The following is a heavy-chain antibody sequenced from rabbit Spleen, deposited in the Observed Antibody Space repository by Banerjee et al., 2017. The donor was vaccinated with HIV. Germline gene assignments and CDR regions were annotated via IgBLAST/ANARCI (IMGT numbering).Heavy chain of an antibody. CDR2: IYIGSSGNT. D-gene: IGHD6-1*01. CDR3: AREDVGGGAYVPEL. V-gene: IGHV1S45*01. Sequence: QEQLEESGGDLVKPGASLTLTCTASGFSFSSGYWICWVRQAPGKGLEWIACIYIGSSGNTYYASWAKGRFTISKTSSTTVTLQMTSLTAADTATYFCAREDVGGGAYVPELWGQGTLVTVS. CDR1: GFSFSSGYW. J-gene: IGHJ4*01.